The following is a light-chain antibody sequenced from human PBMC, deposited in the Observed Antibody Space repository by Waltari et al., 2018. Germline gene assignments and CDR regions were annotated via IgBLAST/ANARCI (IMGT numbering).Light chain of an antibody. J-gene: IGLJ3*02. Sequence: QSALTQTASVSGSPGQSITIPCTGVSSDVGNYDVVSWYQQHPDKPPKLIVYEVSKRPSGVSDRFSGSKSGNTASLTISGLQAEDEADYYCCSFAESDTWVFGGGTKVTVL. CDR2: EVS. CDR3: CSFAESDTWV. V-gene: IGLV2-23*02. CDR1: SSDVGNYDV.